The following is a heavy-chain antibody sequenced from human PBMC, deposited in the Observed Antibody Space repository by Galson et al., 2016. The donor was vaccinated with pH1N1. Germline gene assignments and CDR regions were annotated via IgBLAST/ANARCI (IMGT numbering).Heavy chain of an antibody. Sequence: SVKVSCKASGYTFTNFDINWVRQATGRGLEWMGWMNPNSGNTGYAQKSQGRVTMTRNTSIRTAYMELSSLRSEDTAIYYCAIMYCGGDCPPGYFDLWGRGTLVTVSS. V-gene: IGHV1-8*01. CDR3: AIMYCGGDCPPGYFDL. D-gene: IGHD2-21*02. CDR1: GYTFTNFD. J-gene: IGHJ2*01. CDR2: MNPNSGNT.